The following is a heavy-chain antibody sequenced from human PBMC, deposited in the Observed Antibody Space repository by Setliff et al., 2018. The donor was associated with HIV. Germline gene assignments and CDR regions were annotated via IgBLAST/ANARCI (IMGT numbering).Heavy chain of an antibody. Sequence: PSETLSLTCTVSDGSISNSRYYWSWIRQPPGKGLEWIGSIYYSGSTYYNPSLKSRVTISVDTSKNQFSLKLSSVTAADAAVYYCARAGALGSSPSLFDLWGRGTLVTVSS. CDR2: IYYSGST. CDR3: ARAGALGSSPSLFDL. V-gene: IGHV4-39*01. CDR1: DGSISNSRYY. J-gene: IGHJ2*01. D-gene: IGHD6-6*01.